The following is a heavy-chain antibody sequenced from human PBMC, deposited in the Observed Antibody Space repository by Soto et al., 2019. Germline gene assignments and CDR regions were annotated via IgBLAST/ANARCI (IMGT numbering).Heavy chain of an antibody. CDR2: ISAYTGDT. V-gene: IGHV1-18*01. CDR1: CSSFRDYG. J-gene: IGHJ1*01. CDR3: ARAPVHGEHDF. D-gene: IGHD4-17*01. Sequence: GASVKASCKGPCSSFRDYGVSWVRQAPGQGLEWMGWISAYTGDTHYARKFQGTLTMTTDISTSTAYMELRSLRSDDTAFYYCARAPVHGEHDFWGQGTLVTVSS.